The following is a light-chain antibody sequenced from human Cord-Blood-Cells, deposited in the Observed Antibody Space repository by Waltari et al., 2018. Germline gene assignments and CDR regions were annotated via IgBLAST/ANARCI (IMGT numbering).Light chain of an antibody. V-gene: IGLV2-14*01. J-gene: IGLJ2*01. CDR3: SSYTSSSSLV. Sequence: QSALTQPASVSGSPGQSITISCTGTSSDVGGYNYVSWYQQHPGKAPKLMIYDVSNRPSGVSNRFPGSKSGNTASLSISGLQAEDGADYYCSSYTSSSSLVFGGGTKLTVL. CDR1: SSDVGGYNY. CDR2: DVS.